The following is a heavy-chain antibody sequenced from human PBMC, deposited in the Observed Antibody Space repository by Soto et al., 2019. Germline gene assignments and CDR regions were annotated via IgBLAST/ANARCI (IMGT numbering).Heavy chain of an antibody. J-gene: IGHJ4*02. V-gene: IGHV4-59*06. D-gene: IGHD4-4*01. CDR3: ARLGVSMTTVTHFDY. CDR1: GGSISSYY. CDR2: IYYSGST. Sequence: SETLSLTCTVSGGSISSYYWSWIRQHPGKGLEWIGYIYYSGSTYYNPSLKSRVTISVDTSKNQFSLKLSSVTAADTAVYYCARLGVSMTTVTHFDYWGQGTLVTVSS.